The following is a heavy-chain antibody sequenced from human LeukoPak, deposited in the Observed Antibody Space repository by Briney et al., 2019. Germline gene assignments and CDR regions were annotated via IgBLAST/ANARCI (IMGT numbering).Heavy chain of an antibody. CDR2: IKVDGSEK. CDR1: GFTFGTYW. V-gene: IGHV3-7*03. Sequence: GGSLRLSCTASGFTFGTYWMTWVRQAPGRGLEWVANIKVDGSEKYYVDSVKGRFTISRDNAKNSLYLQMNSLRAEDTAVYYCARLELEYYDILTGPDYWGQGTLVTVSS. J-gene: IGHJ4*02. D-gene: IGHD3-9*01. CDR3: ARLELEYYDILTGPDY.